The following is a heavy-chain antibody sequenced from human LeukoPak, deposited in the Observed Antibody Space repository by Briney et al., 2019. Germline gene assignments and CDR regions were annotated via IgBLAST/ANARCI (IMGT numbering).Heavy chain of an antibody. J-gene: IGHJ6*02. D-gene: IGHD3-16*01. CDR1: GYTLTELS. CDR2: FDPEDGET. CDR3: ATEGGMDYYYGMDV. Sequence: GASVKVSCKVSGYTLTELSMHWVRQAPGKGLEWMGGFDPEDGETIYAQKFQGRVTMTEDTSTDTAYMELSSLRSEDTAVYYCATEGGMDYYYGMDVWGQGTTVTVSS. V-gene: IGHV1-24*01.